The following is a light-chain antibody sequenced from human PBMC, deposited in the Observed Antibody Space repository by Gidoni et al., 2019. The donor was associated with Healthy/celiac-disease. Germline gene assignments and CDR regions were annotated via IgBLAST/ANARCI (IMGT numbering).Light chain of an antibody. CDR2: GAS. J-gene: IGKJ5*01. V-gene: IGKV3-20*01. CDR1: QSVSSSY. CDR3: QQYGSSPST. Sequence: EIVLTQSPGTLPLSPGERATLSCRASQSVSSSYLAWYQQKPGQAPRLLIYGASSRSTGIPDRFSGSVSGTDCTLTISRLEPEDSAVYYCQQYGSSPSTFGQGTRLEIK.